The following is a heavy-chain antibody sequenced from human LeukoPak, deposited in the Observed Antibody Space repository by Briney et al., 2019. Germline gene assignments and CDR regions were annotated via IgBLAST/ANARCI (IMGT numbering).Heavy chain of an antibody. Sequence: ASVKVSCKVSGYTLTELSMHWVRQAPGQGLEWMGWINTNTGNPTYAQGFTGRFVFSLDTSVSTAYLQISSLKAEDTAVYYCARDQGIAAARYYFDYWGQGTLVTVSS. J-gene: IGHJ4*02. CDR3: ARDQGIAAARYYFDY. V-gene: IGHV7-4-1*02. CDR2: INTNTGNP. CDR1: GYTLTELS. D-gene: IGHD6-13*01.